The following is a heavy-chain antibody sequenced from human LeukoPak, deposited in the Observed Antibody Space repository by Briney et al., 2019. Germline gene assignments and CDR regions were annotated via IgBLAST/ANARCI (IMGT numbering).Heavy chain of an antibody. Sequence: SETLSLTCTVSGGSISSYYWSWIRQPPGKGLEWIGYIYYSGSTNYNPSLKSRVTISVDTSKNQFSLRLSSVTAADTAVYYCARRLRITMIRGENYYGMDLWGQGTTVTVSS. CDR2: IYYSGST. CDR1: GGSISSYY. D-gene: IGHD3-10*01. J-gene: IGHJ6*02. CDR3: ARRLRITMIRGENYYGMDL. V-gene: IGHV4-59*08.